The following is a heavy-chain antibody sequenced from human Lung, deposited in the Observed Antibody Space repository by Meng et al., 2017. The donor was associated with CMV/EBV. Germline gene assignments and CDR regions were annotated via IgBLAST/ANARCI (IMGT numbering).Heavy chain of an antibody. Sequence: GGSLRLXLTCAASGFTFNTYAMHWVRQAPGKGLEWVAFIRFDASNKYYADSVKGRFTISRDNFKNTLFLQMNSLRPEDTAVYYCVKGIYPRTYYYYYYGLDVWGQGTAVTVPS. CDR2: IRFDASNK. V-gene: IGHV3-30*02. CDR3: VKGIYPRTYYYYYYGLDV. CDR1: GFTFNTYA. J-gene: IGHJ6*02. D-gene: IGHD1-7*01.